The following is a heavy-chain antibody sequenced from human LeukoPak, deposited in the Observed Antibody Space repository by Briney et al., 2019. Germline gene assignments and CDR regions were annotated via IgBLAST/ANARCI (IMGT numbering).Heavy chain of an antibody. J-gene: IGHJ3*02. CDR1: GLIFSSYA. CDR2: IKSKTDGETT. CDR3: ITDPGAWAPI. Sequence: PGGSLRLSCEASGLIFSSYAMNWVRQAPGKGLEWVGRIKSKTDGETTDYAAPVKGRFTISRDDSKNTLYLQMNRLNIGDTAVYYCITDPGAWAPIWGQGAMVTVSS. D-gene: IGHD1-26*01. V-gene: IGHV3-15*01.